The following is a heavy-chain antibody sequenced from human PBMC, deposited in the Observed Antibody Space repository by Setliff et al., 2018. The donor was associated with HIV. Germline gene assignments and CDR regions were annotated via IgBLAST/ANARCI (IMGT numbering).Heavy chain of an antibody. J-gene: IGHJ4*02. CDR1: GGSIKYDY. V-gene: IGHV4-59*01. Sequence: SETLSLTCSVSGGSIKYDYWSWIRQSPGKGLEWIAWIHDSGSANYNPSLKSRVTISLDKSKNQFALNLTSVTAADSAVYYCARGGSQLLPLSYSSSSPVFDYWGQGTLVTVSS. CDR3: ARGGSQLLPLSYSSSSPVFDY. D-gene: IGHD6-6*01. CDR2: IHDSGSA.